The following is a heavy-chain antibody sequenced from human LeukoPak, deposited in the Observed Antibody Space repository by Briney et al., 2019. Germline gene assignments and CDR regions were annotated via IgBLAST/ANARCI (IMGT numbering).Heavy chain of an antibody. J-gene: IGHJ4*02. Sequence: PGGSLRLSCAASGFTFSNYAMSWVRQAPGKGLESVTIISGTGGNTYYADSVKGRFTISRDNSKNTLYLQMNSLRAEDTTVYYCAKGHSDYGTGFDLWGRGTLVTVSS. CDR2: ISGTGGNT. CDR1: GFTFSNYA. V-gene: IGHV3-23*01. CDR3: AKGHSDYGTGFDL. D-gene: IGHD4-17*01.